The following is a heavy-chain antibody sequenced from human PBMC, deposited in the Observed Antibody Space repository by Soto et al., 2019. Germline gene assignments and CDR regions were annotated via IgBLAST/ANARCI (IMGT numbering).Heavy chain of an antibody. Sequence: PGESLKISCQGSGYSFTIHWIAWVRQMPGKGLEWMGIIYPGDSDTRYSPSFQGQVTISADKSISTAYLQWSSLEASDTAMDYCARSKIVCLSAICCFGYWGQGTLVTVSS. D-gene: IGHD1-26*01. V-gene: IGHV5-51*01. CDR2: IYPGDSDT. J-gene: IGHJ4*02. CDR1: GYSFTIHW. CDR3: ARSKIVCLSAICCFGY.